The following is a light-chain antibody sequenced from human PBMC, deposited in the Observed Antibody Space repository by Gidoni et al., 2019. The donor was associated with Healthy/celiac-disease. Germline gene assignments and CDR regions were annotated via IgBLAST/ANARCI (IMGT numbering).Light chain of an antibody. CDR3: QQYGSYSYT. V-gene: IGKV1-5*03. CDR1: QSISSW. Sequence: IQMTQSPSTLSASVGDRVTITCRASQSISSWLAWYQQKPGKAPKLLIYKASSFESGVPARFSGSGSGTEFTLTISSLQPDDFATYYCQQYGSYSYTFGQGTKLEIK. CDR2: KAS. J-gene: IGKJ2*01.